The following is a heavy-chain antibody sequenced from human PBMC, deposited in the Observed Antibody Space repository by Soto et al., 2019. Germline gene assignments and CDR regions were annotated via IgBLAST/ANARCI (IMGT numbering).Heavy chain of an antibody. Sequence: QVQLVESGGGVVQPGRSLRLSCAASGFTFSSYGMHWVRQAPGKGLEWVAVISYDGSNKYYADSVKGRFTISRDNSKNTLYLQMNSLRAEDTAVYYCAKVLTMRPYWGQGTLVTVSS. D-gene: IGHD3-22*01. CDR3: AKVLTMRPY. J-gene: IGHJ4*02. CDR2: ISYDGSNK. V-gene: IGHV3-30*18. CDR1: GFTFSSYG.